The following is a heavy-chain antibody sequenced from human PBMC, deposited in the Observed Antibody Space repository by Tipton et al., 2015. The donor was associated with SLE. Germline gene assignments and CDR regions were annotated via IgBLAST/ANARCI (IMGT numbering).Heavy chain of an antibody. Sequence: TLSLTCTVSGASLNTYWWAWIRQPAGKRLEWIGRIFASGSTDYNPSLKSRVTMSVDTSKNQFSLKLSSVTAADTAVYYCAREGTTGTLFDSWGQGTLVTVSS. CDR1: GASLNTYW. V-gene: IGHV4-4*07. CDR2: IFASGST. D-gene: IGHD1-1*01. J-gene: IGHJ4*02. CDR3: AREGTTGTLFDS.